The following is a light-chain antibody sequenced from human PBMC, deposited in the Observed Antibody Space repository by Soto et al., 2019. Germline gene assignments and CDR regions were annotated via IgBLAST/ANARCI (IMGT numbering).Light chain of an antibody. CDR1: QSVSSD. CDR2: GAS. J-gene: IGKJ4*01. V-gene: IGKV3-15*01. CDR3: QHYNNWTIN. Sequence: EIVMTQSPATLSVSPGERATLSCRASQSVSSDLAWYKQRPGQAPRLLIYGASTRATGIPARFSGSGSGTEFTLTISSLQSEDFAVYYCQHYNNWTINFGGGTEVES.